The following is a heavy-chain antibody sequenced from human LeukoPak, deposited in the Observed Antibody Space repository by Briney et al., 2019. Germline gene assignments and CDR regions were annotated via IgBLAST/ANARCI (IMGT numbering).Heavy chain of an antibody. D-gene: IGHD6-19*01. CDR2: ISGDGGST. CDR3: AKDVWVYSSGWYGGYYYYYYGMDV. V-gene: IGHV3-43*02. CDR1: GFTFDDYA. Sequence: PGGSLRLSCAASGFTFDDYAMHWVRQAPGKGLEWVSLISGDGGSTYYADSVKGRFTISRDNSKNSLYLQMNSLRTEDTALYYCAKDVWVYSSGWYGGYYYYYYGMDVWGQGTTVTVSS. J-gene: IGHJ6*02.